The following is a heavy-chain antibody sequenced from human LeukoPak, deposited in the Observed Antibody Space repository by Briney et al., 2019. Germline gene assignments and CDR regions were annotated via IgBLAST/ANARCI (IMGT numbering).Heavy chain of an antibody. V-gene: IGHV1-69*05. CDR3: ARDRTTMVRAFDAFDI. D-gene: IGHD3-10*01. J-gene: IGHJ3*02. CDR1: GGTFSSYA. CDR2: IIPIFGTA. Sequence: GSSVKVSCKASGGTFSSYAISWVRQAPGQGLEWMGGIIPIFGTANYAQKFQGRVTITTDESTSTAYMELCSLRSEDTAVYYCARDRTTMVRAFDAFDIWGQGTMVTVSS.